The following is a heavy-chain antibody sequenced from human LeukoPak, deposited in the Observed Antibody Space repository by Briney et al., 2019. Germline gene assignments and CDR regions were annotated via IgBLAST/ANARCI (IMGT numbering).Heavy chain of an antibody. CDR3: AKVGNELRLVDWLSPFGP. J-gene: IGHJ5*02. D-gene: IGHD3-9*01. CDR2: MSGSGGFT. Sequence: SGGSLRLSCAASGFTFSSYGMSWVRQAPGKGLEWVSCMSGSGGFTHYADSVKGRFTISRDNSKNTLYLQMNSLRAEDTAVYYCAKVGNELRLVDWLSPFGPWGQGTLVTVSS. CDR1: GFTFSSYG. V-gene: IGHV3-23*01.